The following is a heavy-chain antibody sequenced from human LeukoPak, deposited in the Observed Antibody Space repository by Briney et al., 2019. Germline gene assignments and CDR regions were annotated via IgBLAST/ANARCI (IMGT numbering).Heavy chain of an antibody. D-gene: IGHD6-13*01. CDR2: INPSGGST. CDR3: ARIGSSSWSSRE. J-gene: IGHJ4*02. CDR1: GYTFTNYY. V-gene: IGHV1-46*01. Sequence: GASVKVSCKAYGYTFTNYYMHWVRQAPGQGLEWMGIINPSGGSTRYAQKFQGRVTMTRDTSTSTVYMELSSLRSEDTAVYYCARIGSSSWSSREWGQGTLVTVSS.